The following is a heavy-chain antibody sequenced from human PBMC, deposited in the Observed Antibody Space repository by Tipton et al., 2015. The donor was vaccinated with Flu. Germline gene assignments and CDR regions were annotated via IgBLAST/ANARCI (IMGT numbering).Heavy chain of an antibody. CDR2: IKSKTDGGTT. J-gene: IGHJ6*02. Sequence: PLRLSCAASGFTFSNAWMSWVRQAPGKGLEWVGRIKSKTDGGTTDYAAPVKGRFTISRDDSKNTLYLQMNSLKTEDTAVYYCPTDLGSQTRDYYYYGMDVWGQGTTVPVSS. V-gene: IGHV3-15*01. CDR1: GFTFSNAW. D-gene: IGHD1-26*01. CDR3: PTDLGSQTRDYYYYGMDV.